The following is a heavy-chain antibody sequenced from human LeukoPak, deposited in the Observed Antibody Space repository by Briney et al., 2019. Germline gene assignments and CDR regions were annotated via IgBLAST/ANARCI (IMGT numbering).Heavy chain of an antibody. CDR3: SRGLSDVY. J-gene: IGHJ4*02. Sequence: SETLSLTCTVSGGSISSYYWTWIRQPPGKGLEWIGEINHSGITNYNPSLKSRVTISIDTSKSQFSLKLNSVAAADTAVYYCSRGLSDVYWGQGTLVTVSS. V-gene: IGHV4-34*01. CDR2: INHSGIT. CDR1: GGSISSYY.